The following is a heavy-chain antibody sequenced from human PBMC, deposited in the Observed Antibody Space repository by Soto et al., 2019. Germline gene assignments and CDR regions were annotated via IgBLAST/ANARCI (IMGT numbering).Heavy chain of an antibody. V-gene: IGHV4-4*02. Sequence: TLSLTCGISGGSIKTSNWWCWVRQPPGKRLEWIGEIYHGGSTNYNPSLKYRLTLSVDKSKNQFSLNLTSVTAADTAVYYCATGGLNYAAFDIWVKGTMV. CDR2: IYHGGST. D-gene: IGHD4-4*01. J-gene: IGHJ3*02. CDR1: GGSIKTSNW. CDR3: ATGGLNYAAFDI.